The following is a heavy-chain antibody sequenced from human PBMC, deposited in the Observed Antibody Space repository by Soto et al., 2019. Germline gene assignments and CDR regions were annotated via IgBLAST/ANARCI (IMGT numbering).Heavy chain of an antibody. V-gene: IGHV3-30*18. D-gene: IGHD5-18*01. CDR2: ILYDGSKK. J-gene: IGHJ4*02. CDR1: GFTFSSYG. Sequence: GGSLSLSCAASGFTFSSYGMHWVRQAPGKGLEWVAVILYDGSKKYYADSVKGRFTISRDNSKNTLYLQMNSLRAEDTAVYYCAKLSVDTAMVTGLWGQGTLVTVSS. CDR3: AKLSVDTAMVTGL.